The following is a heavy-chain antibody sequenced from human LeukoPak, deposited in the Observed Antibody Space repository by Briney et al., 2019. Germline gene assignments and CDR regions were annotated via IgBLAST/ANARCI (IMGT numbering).Heavy chain of an antibody. J-gene: IGHJ5*02. CDR3: ARDGATGVNNWVDP. V-gene: IGHV1-2*02. CDR2: INPHSGAS. CDR1: GYTFISYD. Sequence: EASVKVSCKASGYTFISYDINWVRQATGQGLEWMGWINPHSGASNYAQKFQGRVTMTRDTSISTAYMEVSSLTSDDTAVYYCARDGATGVNNWVDPWGQGTLVTVSS. D-gene: IGHD3-10*01.